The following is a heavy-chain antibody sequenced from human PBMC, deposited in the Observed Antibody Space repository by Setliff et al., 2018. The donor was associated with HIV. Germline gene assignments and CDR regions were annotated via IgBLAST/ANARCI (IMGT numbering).Heavy chain of an antibody. D-gene: IGHD2-21*02. Sequence: PSETLSLTCTVSDYSISNNYYWGWIRQPPGKGLEWIGSIYDSENTYYNPSLKSRITISVDTSKNQFSLKLNSVTAADTAVYYCARGQGCGGGCHYAFEMWGQGTMVTVSS. V-gene: IGHV4-38-2*02. CDR2: IYDSENT. CDR3: ARGQGCGGGCHYAFEM. J-gene: IGHJ3*02. CDR1: DYSISNNYY.